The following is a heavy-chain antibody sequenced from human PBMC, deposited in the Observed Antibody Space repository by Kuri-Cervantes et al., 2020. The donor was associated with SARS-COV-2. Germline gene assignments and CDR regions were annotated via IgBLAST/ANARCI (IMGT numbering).Heavy chain of an antibody. V-gene: IGHV3-33*08. CDR1: GFTFSGYG. Sequence: GESLKISCAASGFTFSGYGMHWVRQAPGKGLEWVAVIWYDGSNKYYADSVKGRFTISRDNSKNTLYLQMNSLRAEDTAVYYCARDLVLRYFDWTISGAFDYWGQGTLVTVSS. J-gene: IGHJ4*02. CDR3: ARDLVLRYFDWTISGAFDY. D-gene: IGHD3-9*01. CDR2: IWYDGSNK.